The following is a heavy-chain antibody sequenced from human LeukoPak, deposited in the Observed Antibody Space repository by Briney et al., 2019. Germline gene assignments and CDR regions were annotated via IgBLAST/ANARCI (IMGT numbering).Heavy chain of an antibody. CDR3: ARNRYGADVFDL. CDR1: GFPFNTYA. V-gene: IGHV3-33*01. Sequence: PGRSLRLSCVASGFPFNTYAMHWVRQAPGKGLEWVAIIWYDGSNENYADSVKGRSAISRDNSKNTLYLQMNGLRAEDTAVYYCARNRYGADVFDLWGQGTMVTISS. J-gene: IGHJ3*01. CDR2: IWYDGSNE. D-gene: IGHD4-17*01.